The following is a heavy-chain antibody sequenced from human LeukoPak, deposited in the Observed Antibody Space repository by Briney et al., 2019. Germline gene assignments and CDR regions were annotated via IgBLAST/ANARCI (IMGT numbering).Heavy chain of an antibody. V-gene: IGHV1-24*01. Sequence: SVKVSCKVSGYTLTELSMHWVRQAPGKGLEWMGGFDPEDGETIYARKFQGRVTMTEDTSTDTAYMELSSLRSEDTAVYYCARGTPYCSSTSCYRYGAFDTWGQGTMVTVSS. CDR2: FDPEDGET. CDR1: GYTLTELS. J-gene: IGHJ3*02. CDR3: ARGTPYCSSTSCYRYGAFDT. D-gene: IGHD2-2*02.